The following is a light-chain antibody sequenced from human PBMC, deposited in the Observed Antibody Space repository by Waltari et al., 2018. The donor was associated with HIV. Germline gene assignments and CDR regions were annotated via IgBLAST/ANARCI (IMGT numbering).Light chain of an antibody. V-gene: IGLV2-23*02. CDR2: EVS. CDR1: RSNL. J-gene: IGLJ2*01. CDR3: CSYVGVVNSFVL. Sequence: QSALPQPASVSGSPGQSITISCTGPRSNLVSCSQQHPGKAPKLIIYEVSKRPSGVSDRFSASKSGNTASLTISGLQAEDEADYHCCSYVGVVNSFVLFGGGTKLTVL.